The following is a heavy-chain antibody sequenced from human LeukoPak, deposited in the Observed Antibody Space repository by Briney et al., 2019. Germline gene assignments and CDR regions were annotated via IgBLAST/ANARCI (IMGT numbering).Heavy chain of an antibody. V-gene: IGHV1-46*01. CDR3: ATSPYYYGSGSRSDNGFDP. CDR1: GYTFTGYY. Sequence: GASVKVSCKASGYTFTGYYMHWVRQAPGQGLEWMGIINPSGGSTSYAQKFQGRVTMTRDMSTSTVYMELSSLRSEDTAVYYCATSPYYYGSGSRSDNGFDPWGQGTLVTVSS. D-gene: IGHD3-10*01. CDR2: INPSGGST. J-gene: IGHJ5*02.